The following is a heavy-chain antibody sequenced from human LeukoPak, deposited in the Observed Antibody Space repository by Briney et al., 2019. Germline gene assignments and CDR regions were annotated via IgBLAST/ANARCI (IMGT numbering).Heavy chain of an antibody. CDR1: GGSISSYY. J-gene: IGHJ6*02. V-gene: IGHV4-59*08. CDR3: ASAIAAAGTPLSYYRMDV. Sequence: SETLSLTCTVSGGSISSYYWSWIRQPPGKGLEWIGYIYYSGSTNYNPSLKSRVTISVDTSKNQFSLKLSSVTAADTAVYYCASAIAAAGTPLSYYRMDVWGQGTTVTVSS. CDR2: IYYSGST. D-gene: IGHD6-13*01.